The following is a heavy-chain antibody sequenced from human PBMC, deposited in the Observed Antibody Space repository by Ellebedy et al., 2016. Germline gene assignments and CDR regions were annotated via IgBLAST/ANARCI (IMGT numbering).Heavy chain of an antibody. J-gene: IGHJ4*02. CDR1: GFTFSSHG. D-gene: IGHD1-26*01. CDR2: ISYDGSNK. CDR3: AKDRLHPRRSSAFDY. V-gene: IGHV3-30*18. Sequence: GGSLRLSCAASGFTFSSHGMHWVRQAPGKGLEWVAVISYDGSNKYYSDSVKGRFTNSRDNSKNTLYLQMNSLRAEDTAVYYCAKDRLHPRRSSAFDYWGQGTLVTVSS.